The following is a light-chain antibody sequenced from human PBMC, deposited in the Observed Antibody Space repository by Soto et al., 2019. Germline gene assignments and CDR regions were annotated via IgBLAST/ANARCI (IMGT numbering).Light chain of an antibody. CDR2: PNSDGSH. CDR3: QTWSTDIRV. V-gene: IGLV4-69*01. CDR1: SGHNSYA. J-gene: IGLJ3*02. Sequence: QPVLTQPPSASASLGASVKLTCTLSSGHNSYAIAWHQQQPEKGPRYLMKPNSDGSHSKGDGIPDRFSGSRSGAERYLTISSLQSEDEADYYCQTWSTDIRVFGGGTKLTVL.